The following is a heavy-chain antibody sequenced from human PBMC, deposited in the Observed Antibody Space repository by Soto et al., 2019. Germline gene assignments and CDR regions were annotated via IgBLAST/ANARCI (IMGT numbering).Heavy chain of an antibody. Sequence: GGSLRLSCAASGFTFSSYWMHWVRQAPGKGLVWVSRINSDGSSTSYADSVKGRFTISRDNAKNTLYLQMNSLRAEDTAVYYCARDHGYYDFWSGYYYYYYMEVWGKGTTVTVSS. J-gene: IGHJ6*03. D-gene: IGHD3-3*01. V-gene: IGHV3-74*01. CDR3: ARDHGYYDFWSGYYYYYYMEV. CDR1: GFTFSSYW. CDR2: INSDGSST.